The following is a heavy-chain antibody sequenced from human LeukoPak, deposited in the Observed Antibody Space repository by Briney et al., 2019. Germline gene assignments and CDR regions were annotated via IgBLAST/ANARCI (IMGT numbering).Heavy chain of an antibody. V-gene: IGHV3-21*01. CDR1: RFTFSSYS. CDR3: ARSDILTPGDV. Sequence: GGSLRLSCAPSRFTFSSYSMNWVRQAPGKGLEWVSSISSSSSYIYYADSVKGRFTISRDNAKNSLYLQMNSLRAEDTAVYYCARSDILTPGDVWGKGTTLTVSS. D-gene: IGHD3-9*01. J-gene: IGHJ6*04. CDR2: ISSSSSYI.